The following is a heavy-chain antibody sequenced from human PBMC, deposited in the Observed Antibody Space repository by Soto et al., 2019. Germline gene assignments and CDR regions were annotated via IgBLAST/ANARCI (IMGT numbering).Heavy chain of an antibody. CDR2: ISTTGSYT. V-gene: IGHV3-11*05. CDR3: ARIVGGRLNAY. D-gene: IGHD1-26*01. Sequence: QVQLVESGGGLVKPGGSLRLSCAASGFTFNDYYMTWFRQAPGKGLEWVSCISTTGSYTNYADSVKGRFTVSRDNANNSMYLQMNSLRDEDTAVYYCARIVGGRLNAYWGQGTLVTVSS. J-gene: IGHJ4*02. CDR1: GFTFNDYY.